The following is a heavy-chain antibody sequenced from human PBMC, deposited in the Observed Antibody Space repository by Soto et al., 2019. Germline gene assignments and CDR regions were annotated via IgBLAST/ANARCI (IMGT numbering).Heavy chain of an antibody. CDR1: GFTFTNYW. CDR2: INQDGSQK. Sequence: GGSLRLSCAASGFTFTNYWMIWVRQAAGKGLEWVASINQDGSQKYYVDSVRGRFTISRDNAKNSLYLHMSSLRAEDTAVYYCARDITGTNYWGQGTLVTVSS. V-gene: IGHV3-7*01. D-gene: IGHD1-7*01. CDR3: ARDITGTNY. J-gene: IGHJ4*02.